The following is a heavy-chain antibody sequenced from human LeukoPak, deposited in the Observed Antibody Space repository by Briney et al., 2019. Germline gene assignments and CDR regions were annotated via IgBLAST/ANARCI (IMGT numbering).Heavy chain of an antibody. CDR1: GFTFSDYY. J-gene: IGHJ6*02. CDR2: ISSSGSTI. V-gene: IGHV3-11*01. CDR3: ARDGPAAIWAGYYYGMDV. Sequence: GGSLRLSCAASGFTFSDYYMSWIRQAPGKGLEWVSYISSSGSTIYYADSVKGRFTISRDNAKNSLYLQMNSLRAEDTAVYYCARDGPAAIWAGYYYGMDVWGQGTTVIVSS. D-gene: IGHD2-2*01.